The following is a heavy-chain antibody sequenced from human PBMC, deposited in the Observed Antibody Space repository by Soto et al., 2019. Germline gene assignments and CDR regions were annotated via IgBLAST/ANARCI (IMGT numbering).Heavy chain of an antibody. J-gene: IGHJ3*02. CDR1: GGSISSSSYY. CDR2: IYYSGST. CDR3: ASWNFTVTNAFDI. Sequence: QLQLQESGPGLVKPSETLSLTCTVSGGSISSSSYYWGWIRQPPGKGLEWIGSIYYSGSTYYNPSHKSRVTISRDTSKNQFSLKLSSVTAADTAVYYCASWNFTVTNAFDIWGQGTMVTVSS. D-gene: IGHD3-3*01. V-gene: IGHV4-39*01.